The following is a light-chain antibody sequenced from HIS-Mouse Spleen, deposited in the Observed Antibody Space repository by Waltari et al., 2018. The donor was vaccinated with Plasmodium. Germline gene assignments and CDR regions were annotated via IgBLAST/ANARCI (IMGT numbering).Light chain of an antibody. CDR3: YSTDSSGNHRV. CDR1: ALPKKY. J-gene: IGLJ3*02. Sequence: SYELTQPPSVSVSPGQTARITCSGDALPKKYAYWYQQKSGQAPVLGIYEASKRPSGIPWRFSGSRSGTMATLTISGAQVEDEADYYCYSTDSSGNHRVFGGGTKLTVL. CDR2: EAS. V-gene: IGLV3-10*01.